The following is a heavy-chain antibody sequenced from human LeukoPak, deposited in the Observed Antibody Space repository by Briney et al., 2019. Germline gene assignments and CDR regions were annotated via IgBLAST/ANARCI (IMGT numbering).Heavy chain of an antibody. J-gene: IGHJ4*02. Sequence: SETLSLTCAVYGGSFSGYYWSWIRQPPGKGLEWIGSIYYSGSTYYNPSLKSRVTISVDTSKNQFSLKLSSVTAADTAVYYCARHPGGYDYVWGSYRLLFDYWGQGTLVTVSS. V-gene: IGHV4-34*01. CDR1: GGSFSGYY. CDR2: IYYSGST. D-gene: IGHD3-16*02. CDR3: ARHPGGYDYVWGSYRLLFDY.